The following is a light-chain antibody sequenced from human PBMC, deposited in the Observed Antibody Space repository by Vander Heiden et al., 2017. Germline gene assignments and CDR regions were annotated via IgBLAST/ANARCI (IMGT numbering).Light chain of an antibody. CDR1: QSVNRY. CDR3: QHRTDWPIT. J-gene: IGKJ5*01. Sequence: EIVFTHSPATLSLSPGERATLSYRASQSVNRYLALYQQRPGQAPRLLIYETSNRATGIPVRFSGSGSGTDFTLTISSLEPEDFAVYYCQHRTDWPITFGRGTRLEIQ. CDR2: ETS. V-gene: IGKV3-11*01.